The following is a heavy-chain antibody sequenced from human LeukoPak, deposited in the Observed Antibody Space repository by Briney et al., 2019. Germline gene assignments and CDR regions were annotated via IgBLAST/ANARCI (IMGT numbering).Heavy chain of an antibody. Sequence: ASVKVSCKASGYTFTSYGISWVRQAPGQGLEWMGMIYPRDGSTSYAQKFQGRVTVTRDTSTSTVHMELSGLRSEDTAVYYCAKDQEAFDYWGQGTLVTVSS. J-gene: IGHJ4*02. CDR2: IYPRDGST. V-gene: IGHV1-46*01. CDR1: GYTFTSYG. CDR3: AKDQEAFDY.